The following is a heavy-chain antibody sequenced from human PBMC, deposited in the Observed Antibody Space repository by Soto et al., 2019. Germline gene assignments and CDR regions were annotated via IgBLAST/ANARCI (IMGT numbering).Heavy chain of an antibody. J-gene: IGHJ5*02. CDR3: ARVFSDSSSFFDP. CDR2: IYYSGST. D-gene: IGHD6-13*01. Sequence: SETLSLTCTFSGGSISSGGYYWSWIRQHPGKGLEWIGYIYYSGSTYYNPSLKSRVTISVDTSKNQFSLKLSSVTAADTAVYYCARVFSDSSSFFDPWGQGTLVTVS. V-gene: IGHV4-31*03. CDR1: GGSISSGGYY.